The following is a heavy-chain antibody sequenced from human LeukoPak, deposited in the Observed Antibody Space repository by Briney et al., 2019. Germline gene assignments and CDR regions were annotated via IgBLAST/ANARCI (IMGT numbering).Heavy chain of an antibody. CDR3: ARHGSITMVRGRLRYYYMDV. Sequence: GGSLRLSCAASGFTFSSYAMSWVRQAPGKGLEWVSVIYSGGSTYYADSVKGRFTISRDNSKNTLYLQMNSLRAEDTAVYYCARHGSITMVRGRLRYYYMDVWGKGTTVTISS. V-gene: IGHV3-66*04. J-gene: IGHJ6*03. CDR1: GFTFSSYA. CDR2: IYSGGST. D-gene: IGHD3-10*01.